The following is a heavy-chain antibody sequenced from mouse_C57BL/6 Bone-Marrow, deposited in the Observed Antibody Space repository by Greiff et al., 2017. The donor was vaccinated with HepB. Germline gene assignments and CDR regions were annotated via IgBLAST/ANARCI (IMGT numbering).Heavy chain of an antibody. D-gene: IGHD1-1*01. CDR2: INPSSGYT. J-gene: IGHJ2*01. CDR1: GYTFTSYT. CDR3: ATVYYYGSLDY. Sequence: QVQLKESGAELARPGASVKMSCKASGYTFTSYTMHWVKQRPGQGLEWIGYINPSSGYTKYNQKFKDKATLTADKSSSTAYMQLSSLTSEDSAVYYCATVYYYGSLDYWGQGTTLTVSS. V-gene: IGHV1-4*01.